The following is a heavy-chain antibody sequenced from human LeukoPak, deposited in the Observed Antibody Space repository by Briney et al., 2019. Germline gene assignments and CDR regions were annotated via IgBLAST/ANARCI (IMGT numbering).Heavy chain of an antibody. V-gene: IGHV3-64*05. CDR3: VKIVMAGGYFDY. CDR2: ISSNGATT. J-gene: IGHJ4*02. D-gene: IGHD3-16*01. CDR1: GFTFSSYA. Sequence: PGGSLRLSCSASGFTFSSYAMHWVRQAPGKGLEYVSAISSNGATTYYADSVKGRFTISRDNSKNTLYFQMSRLRPEDTAVYYCVKIVMAGGYFDYWGQGTLVTVSS.